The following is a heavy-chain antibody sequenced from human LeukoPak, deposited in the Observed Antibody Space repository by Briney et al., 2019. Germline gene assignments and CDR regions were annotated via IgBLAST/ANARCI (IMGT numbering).Heavy chain of an antibody. D-gene: IGHD3-10*01. CDR3: ARTPSGPTYYYGSGSYEGPYYFDY. CDR1: GYTSTRSS. V-gene: IGHV1-2*06. CDR2: INPNSGGT. J-gene: IGHJ4*02. Sequence: GASVKVSCKASGYTSTRSSMHWVRQAPGQGLEWMGRINPNSGGTNYEQKFQGRVTMTRDTSTSTAYIELSRLRSDDTAVYNCARTPSGPTYYYGSGSYEGPYYFDYWGQGTLVTVSS.